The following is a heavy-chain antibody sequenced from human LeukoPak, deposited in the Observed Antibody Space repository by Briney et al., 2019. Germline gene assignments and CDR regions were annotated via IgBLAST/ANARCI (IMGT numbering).Heavy chain of an antibody. CDR3: ARWGYYDILTGYSPWYFAY. Sequence: SETLSLTCAVSGYSISSGYYWCWIRQPPGKGLEWIGSIYHSGSTYYNPSLKSRFTISVDTSKNQFSLKLSSVTAADPAVYYCARWGYYDILTGYSPWYFAYWGEGTLVTVSS. J-gene: IGHJ4*02. CDR1: GYSISSGYY. CDR2: IYHSGST. D-gene: IGHD3-9*01. V-gene: IGHV4-38-2*01.